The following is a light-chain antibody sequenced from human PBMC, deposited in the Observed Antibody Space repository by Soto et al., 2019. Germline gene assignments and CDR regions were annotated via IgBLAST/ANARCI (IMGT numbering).Light chain of an antibody. Sequence: DIQVTQPPSSLSPYLWDTVTIICRASQSVSTRLAWYQQKPGKAPKVLIYDASSWAGGVPSRFTGSGSGTDFTLTISSLQPEDFAIYYCQHSYSIPWTFGQGTKVDI. CDR1: QSVSTR. CDR2: DAS. J-gene: IGKJ1*01. CDR3: QHSYSIPWT. V-gene: IGKV1-5*02.